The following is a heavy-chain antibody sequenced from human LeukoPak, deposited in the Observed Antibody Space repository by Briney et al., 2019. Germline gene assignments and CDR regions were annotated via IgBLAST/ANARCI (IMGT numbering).Heavy chain of an antibody. CDR2: IWNDGSNK. D-gene: IGHD4-11*01. CDR1: GFTFSHYG. Sequence: PGGSLRLSCATSGFTFSHYGMHWVRQAPGKGLEWVAVIWNDGSNKYYGDSVKGRFTISRDNSQNTLYLQMNSLRVEDTAVYYCAKDAQRGFDYSNSLESWGQGTLVTVSS. CDR3: AKDAQRGFDYSNSLES. V-gene: IGHV3-33*06. J-gene: IGHJ5*01.